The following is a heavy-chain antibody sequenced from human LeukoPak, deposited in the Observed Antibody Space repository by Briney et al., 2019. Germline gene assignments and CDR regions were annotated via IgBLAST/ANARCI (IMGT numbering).Heavy chain of an antibody. CDR3: AKDQGRWIRGGGQRYLYYFDY. D-gene: IGHD1-1*01. V-gene: IGHV3-23*01. CDR2: ISGSGGST. J-gene: IGHJ4*02. Sequence: GGSLRLSCAASGFTFSSYAMSWVRQAPGKGLEWVSAISGSGGSTYYADSVKGRFTISRDNSKNTLYLQMNSLRAEDTAVYYCAKDQGRWIRGGGQRYLYYFDYWGQGTLVTVSS. CDR1: GFTFSSYA.